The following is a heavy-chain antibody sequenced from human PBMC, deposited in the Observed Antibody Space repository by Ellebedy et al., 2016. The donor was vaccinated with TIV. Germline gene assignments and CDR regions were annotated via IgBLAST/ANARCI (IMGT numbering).Heavy chain of an antibody. V-gene: IGHV4-38-2*02. D-gene: IGHD3-10*01. J-gene: IGHJ6*02. CDR1: GYSISSGYS. CDR3: ARDRIYGSGSYHGMDV. Sequence: SETLSLTXTVSGYSISSGYSWGWIRQPPGKGLEWIGSIYHSGSTYYNPSLKSRVTISVDTSKNQFSLKLSSVTAADTAVYYCARDRIYGSGSYHGMDVWGQGTTVTVSS. CDR2: IYHSGST.